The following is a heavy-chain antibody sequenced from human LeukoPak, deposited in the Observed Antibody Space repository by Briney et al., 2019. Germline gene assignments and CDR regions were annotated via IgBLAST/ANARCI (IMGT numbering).Heavy chain of an antibody. CDR1: GFTFSSYS. CDR3: AKEIWPTVTTPGHTHFDY. D-gene: IGHD4-17*01. V-gene: IGHV3-21*01. Sequence: GGSLRLSCAASGFTFSSYSMNWVRQAPGRGLEWVSSISSSSSYIYYADSVKGRFTISRDNAKNSLYLQMNSLRAEDTAVYYCAKEIWPTVTTPGHTHFDYWGQGTLVTVSS. J-gene: IGHJ4*02. CDR2: ISSSSSYI.